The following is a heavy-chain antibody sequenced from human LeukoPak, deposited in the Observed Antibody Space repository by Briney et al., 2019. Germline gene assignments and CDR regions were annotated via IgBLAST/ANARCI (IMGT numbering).Heavy chain of an antibody. CDR2: ISYDGSNK. J-gene: IGHJ6*02. D-gene: IGHD2-21*02. CDR1: GFTFSSYG. CDR3: ARETADYYYYYGMDV. V-gene: IGHV3-30*03. Sequence: PGGSLRLSCAASGFTFSSYGMHWVRQAPGKGLEWVAVISYDGSNKYYADSVKGRFTISRDNSKNTLYLQMNSLRLEDTTVYYCARETADYYYYYGMDVWGQGTTVTVSS.